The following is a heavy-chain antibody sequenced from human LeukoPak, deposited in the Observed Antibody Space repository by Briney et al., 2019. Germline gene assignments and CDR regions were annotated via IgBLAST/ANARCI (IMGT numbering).Heavy chain of an antibody. Sequence: SETLSLTCTVSGGSVSSGSYYWGWIRQPPGKGLEWIGSIYYSGSTYYNPSLKSRVTISVDTSKNQFSLKLSSVTAADTAVYYCATLRDGYNLIFDYWGQGTLVTVSS. CDR2: IYYSGST. CDR1: GGSVSSGSYY. J-gene: IGHJ4*02. V-gene: IGHV4-39*01. D-gene: IGHD5-24*01. CDR3: ATLRDGYNLIFDY.